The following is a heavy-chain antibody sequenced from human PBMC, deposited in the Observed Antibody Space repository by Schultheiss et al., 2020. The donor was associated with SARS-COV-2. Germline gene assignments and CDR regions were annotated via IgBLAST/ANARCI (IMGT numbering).Heavy chain of an antibody. Sequence: GGSLRLSCAASGFTFSSYAMSLVRKAPGKGLEWVSAISGSGGSTYYADSVKGRFTISRDNSKNTLYLQMNSLRAEDTAVYYCAKDPAATIFGVVNPFYYYYYMDVWGKGTTVTVSS. CDR2: ISGSGGST. D-gene: IGHD3-3*01. V-gene: IGHV3-23*01. CDR1: GFTFSSYA. J-gene: IGHJ6*03. CDR3: AKDPAATIFGVVNPFYYYYYMDV.